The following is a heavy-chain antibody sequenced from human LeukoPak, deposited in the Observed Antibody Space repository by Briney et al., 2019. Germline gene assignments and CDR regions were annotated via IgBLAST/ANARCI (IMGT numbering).Heavy chain of an antibody. Sequence: PSETLSLTCSVSGGTISSGAYYWSWIRQYPGKGLEWIGYISHSGSTYYNPSLKSRITISLDTSMNLFSLKLNSVTAADTAVYYCARYIAADPKDYFDSWGRGTLVTVSS. J-gene: IGHJ4*02. CDR1: GGTISSGAYY. D-gene: IGHD6-25*01. CDR2: ISHSGST. V-gene: IGHV4-31*03. CDR3: ARYIAADPKDYFDS.